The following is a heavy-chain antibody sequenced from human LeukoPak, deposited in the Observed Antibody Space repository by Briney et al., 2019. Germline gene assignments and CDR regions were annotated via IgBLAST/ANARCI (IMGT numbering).Heavy chain of an antibody. CDR1: GFTFSSYG. D-gene: IGHD6-13*01. CDR3: ARRWYLDY. J-gene: IGHJ4*02. Sequence: GGSLRLSCAGSGFTFSSYGMSWVRQAPGKGLEWVSVISGSGGDTYYADSVKGRFTISRDNSKNTLYLQMNSLRAEDTAVYYCARRWYLDYWGLGTLVTVSS. V-gene: IGHV3-23*01. CDR2: ISGSGGDT.